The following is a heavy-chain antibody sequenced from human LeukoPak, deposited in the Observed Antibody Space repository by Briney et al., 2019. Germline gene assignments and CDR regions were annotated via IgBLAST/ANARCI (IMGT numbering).Heavy chain of an antibody. CDR1: GFTFSGYE. V-gene: IGHV3-48*03. D-gene: IGHD5-12*01. CDR2: INGSGSTT. Sequence: GGSLRLSCATSGFTFSGYEMNWVRQAPGKGLEWLSYINGSGSTTYYADSVRGRFTISRDNAKKSLFLQMSRLRAEDTAVYYCARGWISDSFDYWGQGTLVTVSS. CDR3: ARGWISDSFDY. J-gene: IGHJ4*02.